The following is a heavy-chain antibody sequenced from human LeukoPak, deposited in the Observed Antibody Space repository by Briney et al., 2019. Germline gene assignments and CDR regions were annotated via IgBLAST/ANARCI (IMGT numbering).Heavy chain of an antibody. CDR3: ASRPPYDYVWGSYRNNWFDP. D-gene: IGHD3-16*02. CDR1: GGSFSGYY. CDR2: INHSGST. Sequence: SETLSLTCAVYGGSFSGYYWSWIRQPPGKGLEWIAEINHSGSTNYNPSLKSRVTISVDTSKNQFSLKLSSVTAADTAVYYCASRPPYDYVWGSYRNNWFDPWGQGTLVTVSS. J-gene: IGHJ5*02. V-gene: IGHV4-34*01.